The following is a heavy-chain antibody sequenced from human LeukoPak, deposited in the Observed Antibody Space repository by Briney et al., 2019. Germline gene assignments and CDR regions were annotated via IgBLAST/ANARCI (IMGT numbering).Heavy chain of an antibody. V-gene: IGHV3-48*01. CDR1: GFTFRSYS. Sequence: GGSLRLSCAASGFTFRSYSMNWVRQAPGKGLEWVSYISSSSSTIYYANSVKGRFTISRDNAKKSLYLQMNSLRVEDTGVYYCASWGEGALDNWGQGTLVTVSS. CDR2: ISSSSSTI. J-gene: IGHJ4*02. CDR3: ASWGEGALDN. D-gene: IGHD1-26*01.